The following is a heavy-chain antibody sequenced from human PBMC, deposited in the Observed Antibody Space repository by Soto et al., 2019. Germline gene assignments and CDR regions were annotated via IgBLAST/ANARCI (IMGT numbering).Heavy chain of an antibody. J-gene: IGHJ3*02. CDR1: GGSISSYY. V-gene: IGHV4-59*01. CDR3: ASGTVVTPDACDI. CDR2: IYYSGST. Sequence: QVQLQESGPGLVKPSETLSLTCTVSGGSISSYYWSWIRQPPGQGLEWIGYIYYSGSTNYNPSLKSRVTILVDTSKDKSSLKRSSVTAAGTAVYCCASGTVVTPDACDIWGQGTMVTVSS. D-gene: IGHD2-21*02.